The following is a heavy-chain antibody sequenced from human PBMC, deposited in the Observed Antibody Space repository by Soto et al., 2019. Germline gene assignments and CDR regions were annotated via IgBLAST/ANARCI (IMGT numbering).Heavy chain of an antibody. D-gene: IGHD1-26*01. Sequence: SETLSLTCSVSSHSLSSGFFWGWIRQPPGKGLEWIGSIFHTGDTYYSPSLKSRTTLSVDTAKNQFSLTLTSLTAADTAIYYCARDTNSLDSWGLGTLVSVSS. CDR2: IFHTGDT. J-gene: IGHJ4*02. CDR3: ARDTNSLDS. CDR1: SHSLSSGFF. V-gene: IGHV4-38-2*02.